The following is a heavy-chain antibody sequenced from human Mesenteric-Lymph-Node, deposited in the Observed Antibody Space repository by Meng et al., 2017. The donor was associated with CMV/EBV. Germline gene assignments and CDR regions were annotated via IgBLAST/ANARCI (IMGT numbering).Heavy chain of an antibody. D-gene: IGHD4-11*01. CDR3: ARAVTTTTVADFGY. CDR2: IKSGGDT. J-gene: IGHJ4*02. CDR1: GFTCNIYA. Sequence: ASGFTCNIYAMSWVRQTPGKGLEWVSSIKSGGDTFYADSVRGRFTISRDNSKNTLYLQMHSLRAEDTAKYYCARAVTTTTVADFGYWGQGTLVTVSS. V-gene: IGHV3-23*01.